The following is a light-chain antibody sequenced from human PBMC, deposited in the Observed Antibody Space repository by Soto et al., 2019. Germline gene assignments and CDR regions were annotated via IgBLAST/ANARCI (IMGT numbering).Light chain of an antibody. CDR1: SSDVGGYNY. CDR2: DVS. CDR3: SSYTGSTTFV. V-gene: IGLV2-14*03. Sequence: QSVLTQPASVSGSPGQSITISCTGTSSDVGGYNYVSWYQQHPGKAPKLMISDVSNRPSGVSNRFSGSTSGNTASLTISGLQAEDEAEYYCSSYTGSTTFVFGTGTKLTVL. J-gene: IGLJ1*01.